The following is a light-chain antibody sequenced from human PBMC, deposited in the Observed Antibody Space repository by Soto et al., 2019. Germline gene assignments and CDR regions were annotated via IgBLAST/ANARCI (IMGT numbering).Light chain of an antibody. CDR1: QGIGND. CDR3: LKNHAYFPI. V-gene: IGKV1-6*01. J-gene: IGKJ2*01. Sequence: AIQMTQSPSSLSASVGDRVTITCRAGQGIGNDLGWYQHKPGTAPKLLIYSSSTLQTGVPSRFSGSGSGTDFTVTISGLHPEVFASYYCLKNHAYFPIFGQGTKVQIK. CDR2: SSS.